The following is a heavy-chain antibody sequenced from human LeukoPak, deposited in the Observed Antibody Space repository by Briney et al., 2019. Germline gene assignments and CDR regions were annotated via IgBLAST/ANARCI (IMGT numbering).Heavy chain of an antibody. Sequence: GGSLRLSCAASAFTFSSYAMSWVRQAPGKGLEWVSAISGSGGSTYYADSVKGRFTISRDNSKNTLYLQMNSLRAEDTAVYYCAKGSLMTTRVYWGQGTLVTVSS. V-gene: IGHV3-23*01. J-gene: IGHJ4*02. CDR3: AKGSLMTTRVY. CDR2: ISGSGGST. D-gene: IGHD3-10*01. CDR1: AFTFSSYA.